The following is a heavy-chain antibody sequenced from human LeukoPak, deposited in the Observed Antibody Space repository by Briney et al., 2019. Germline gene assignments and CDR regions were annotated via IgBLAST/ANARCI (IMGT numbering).Heavy chain of an antibody. Sequence: PSQTLSLTCTVSGGSISSGSYYWSWIRQLAGKGLEWIGRIYTSGSTNYNPSLKSRVTISVDTSKNQFSLKLSSVTAADTAVYYCARGEYYDFWSGYLVPDVWGKGTTVTVSS. CDR2: IYTSGST. CDR1: GGSISSGSYY. D-gene: IGHD3-3*01. J-gene: IGHJ6*04. V-gene: IGHV4-61*02. CDR3: ARGEYYDFWSGYLVPDV.